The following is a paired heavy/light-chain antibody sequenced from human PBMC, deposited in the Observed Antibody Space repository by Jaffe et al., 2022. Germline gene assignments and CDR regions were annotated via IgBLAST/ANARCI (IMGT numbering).Heavy chain of an antibody. V-gene: IGHV3-74*01. CDR1: GFTFSSYW. CDR3: AQLPTVTGTPVGY. J-gene: IGHJ4*02. Sequence: EVQLVESGGGLVQPGGSLRLSCAVSGFTFSSYWMHWVRQAPGKGLVWVSRINSDGSSTTYADFVKGRFTISRDNAKNTLYLQMNSLRVEDTAVYYCAQLPTVTGTPVGYWGQGTLVTVSS. D-gene: IGHD6-19*01. CDR2: INSDGSST.
Light chain of an antibody. CDR1: QGISDY. CDR3: QKYNGAPYT. V-gene: IGKV1-27*01. CDR2: GAS. J-gene: IGKJ2*01. Sequence: DIQMTQSPSSLSASVGDRVTITCRASQGISDYVAWYQQKPGKIPKLLIYGASTLQSGVPSRFSGSGSGTDFTLTIGSLQPEDVASYYCQKYNGAPYTFGQGTKLEI.